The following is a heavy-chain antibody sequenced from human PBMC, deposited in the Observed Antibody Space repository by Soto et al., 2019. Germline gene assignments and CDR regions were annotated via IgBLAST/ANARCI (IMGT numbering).Heavy chain of an antibody. CDR1: GGSFSGYY. CDR3: ARITYYYGSGSYYSTGRPFDY. V-gene: IGHV4-34*01. J-gene: IGHJ4*02. D-gene: IGHD3-10*01. Sequence: SETLSLTCAVYGGSFSGYYWSWIRQPPGKGLEWIGEINHSGSTNYNPSLKSRVTISVDTSKNQFSLKLSSVTAADTAVYYCARITYYYGSGSYYSTGRPFDYWGQGTLVTVSS. CDR2: INHSGST.